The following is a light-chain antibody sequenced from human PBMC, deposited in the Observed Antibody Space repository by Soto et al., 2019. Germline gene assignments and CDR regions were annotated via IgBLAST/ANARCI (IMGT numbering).Light chain of an antibody. CDR2: DAS. CDR3: QQYESLPYT. V-gene: IGKV1-33*01. J-gene: IGKJ2*01. CDR1: QNINRD. Sequence: DIQMTQSPSSLSASVGDRVTITCQASQNINRDLNWYQQKPGKAPKLLIYDASSLEDGVPSRFSGSGSGTDFTLIIRSLQPGDHATYYCQQYESLPYTFGQGTQLEIK.